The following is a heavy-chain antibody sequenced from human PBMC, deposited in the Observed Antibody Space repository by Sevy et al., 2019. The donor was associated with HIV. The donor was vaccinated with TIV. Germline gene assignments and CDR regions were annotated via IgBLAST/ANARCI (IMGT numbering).Heavy chain of an antibody. CDR1: GDSISNSRYY. J-gene: IGHJ4*02. CDR3: ANQPLTLISPPDS. V-gene: IGHV4-39*01. D-gene: IGHD2-2*01. CDR2: VYYSGST. Sequence: SETLSLTCTVSGDSISNSRYYWGWIRQPPGQELEWIGSVYYSGSTYYNPSLKSRVTLSIDTSKNQFLLKVNSVTATDTAVYYCANQPLTLISPPDSWGQGTLVTVSS.